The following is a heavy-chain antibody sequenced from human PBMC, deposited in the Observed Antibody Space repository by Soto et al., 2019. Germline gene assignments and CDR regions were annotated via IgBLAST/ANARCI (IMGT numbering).Heavy chain of an antibody. J-gene: IGHJ6*04. CDR1: GYTFTTYY. V-gene: IGHV5-10-1*01. CDR3: ARGDTAVVRKGVDV. D-gene: IGHD5-18*01. CDR2: IDPSDSYT. Sequence: GESLKIACAASGYTFTTYYITWARQLPGKGLEGVGRIDPSDSYTTYNPSFQGHVTISADKSIRTAYLQWSSLEASDSAMSYCARGDTAVVRKGVDVCGKGPTVTVSS.